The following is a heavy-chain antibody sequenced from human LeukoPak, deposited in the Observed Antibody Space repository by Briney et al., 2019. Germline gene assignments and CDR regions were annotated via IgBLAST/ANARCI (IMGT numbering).Heavy chain of an antibody. Sequence: SQTLSLTCTVSGGSISSGSYYWSWIRQPAGKGLEWIGRIYTSGSTNYNPSLKSQVTISVDTSKNQFSLKLSSVTAADTAVYYCATRDAFDIWGQGTMVTVSS. CDR3: ATRDAFDI. CDR2: IYTSGST. J-gene: IGHJ3*02. CDR1: GGSISSGSYY. V-gene: IGHV4-61*02.